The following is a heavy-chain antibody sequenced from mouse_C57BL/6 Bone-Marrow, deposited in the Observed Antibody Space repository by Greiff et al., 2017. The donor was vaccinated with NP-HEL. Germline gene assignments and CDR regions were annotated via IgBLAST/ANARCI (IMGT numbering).Heavy chain of an antibody. CDR2: INSDGSST. J-gene: IGHJ4*01. Sequence: EVKLVESEAGLVQPGSSMKLSCTASGFTFSDYSMAWVRQIPEQGLEWVGNINSDGSSTYYLDSLKSRFIISRDNAQNILYLQLSSLKSEDTATYYCAREGGLRRRTYAMDYWGQGTSVTVSS. CDR1: GFTFSDYS. CDR3: AREGGLRRRTYAMDY. V-gene: IGHV5-16*01. D-gene: IGHD2-4*01.